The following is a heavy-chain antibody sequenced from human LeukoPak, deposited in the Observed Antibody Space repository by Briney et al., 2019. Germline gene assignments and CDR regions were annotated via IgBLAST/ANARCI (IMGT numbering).Heavy chain of an antibody. CDR2: IYYSGST. V-gene: IGHV4-59*01. CDR3: ARAQRGYSSSWYSFFDY. CDR1: GGSISSYY. D-gene: IGHD6-13*01. Sequence: PSETLSLTCTVSGGSISSYYWSWIRQPPGKGLEWIGYIYYSGSTNYNPSLKSRVTISVDTSKNQFSLKLSSVTAADTAVYYCARAQRGYSSSWYSFFDYWGQGTLVTVSS. J-gene: IGHJ4*02.